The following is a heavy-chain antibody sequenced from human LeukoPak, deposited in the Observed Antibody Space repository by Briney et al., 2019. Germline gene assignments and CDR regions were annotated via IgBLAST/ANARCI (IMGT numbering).Heavy chain of an antibody. V-gene: IGHV4-59*08. D-gene: IGHD5-18*01. J-gene: IGHJ4*02. CDR2: IYYSGST. CDR3: ARRRGYSYSD. Sequence: SETLSLTCTVSSGSISSYYWSWIRQPPGKGLEWIGYIYYSGSTNYNPSLKSRVTISVDTSKNQFSLKLSSVTAADTAVYYCARRRGYSYSDWGQGTLVTVSS. CDR1: SGSISSYY.